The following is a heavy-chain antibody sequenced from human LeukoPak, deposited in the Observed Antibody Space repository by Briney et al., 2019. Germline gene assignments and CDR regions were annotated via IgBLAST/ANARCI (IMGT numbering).Heavy chain of an antibody. J-gene: IGHJ4*02. CDR1: GFTFSSYS. V-gene: IGHV3-21*01. Sequence: PGGSLRLSCAASGFTFSSYSMNWVRQAPGKGLEWVSSISSSSSYIYYADSVKGRFTISRDNAKNSLYLQMNSLRVEDTAVYYCARGRGGYDPFDYWGQGTLVTVSS. CDR3: ARGRGGYDPFDY. CDR2: ISSSSSYI. D-gene: IGHD5-12*01.